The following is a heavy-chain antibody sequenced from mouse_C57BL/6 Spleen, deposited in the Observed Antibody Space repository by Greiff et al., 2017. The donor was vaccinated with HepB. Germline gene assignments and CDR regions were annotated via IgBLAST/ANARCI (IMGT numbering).Heavy chain of an antibody. D-gene: IGHD2-5*01. CDR2: IDPEDGET. V-gene: IGHV14-2*01. J-gene: IGHJ2*01. CDR1: GFNIKDYY. CDR3: ARGHSNYFWYFDY. Sequence: EVKLQESGAELVKPGASVKLSCTASGFNIKDYYMHWVKQRTEQGLEWIGRIDPEDGETKYAPKFQGKATITADTSSNTAYMQVSSLTSEDTAVYYCARGHSNYFWYFDYWGQGTTLTVSS.